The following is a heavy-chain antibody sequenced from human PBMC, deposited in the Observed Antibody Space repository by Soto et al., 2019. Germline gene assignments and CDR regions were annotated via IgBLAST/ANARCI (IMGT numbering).Heavy chain of an antibody. Sequence: SETLSLTCAVSGGSISSGGYSWSWIRQPPGRGPEWIGYIYHRGSTYYNPSLKSRVTISVDRSKNQFSLKLSSVTAADTAVYYCARRPVMATITGFDYWGQVTLVTVSS. CDR1: GGSISSGGYS. CDR2: IYHRGST. D-gene: IGHD5-12*01. V-gene: IGHV4-30-2*01. CDR3: ARRPVMATITGFDY. J-gene: IGHJ4*02.